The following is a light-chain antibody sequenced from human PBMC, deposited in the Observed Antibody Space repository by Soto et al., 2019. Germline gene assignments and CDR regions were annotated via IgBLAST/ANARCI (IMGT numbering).Light chain of an antibody. Sequence: EIVLTQSPGTLSLSPGERATLSCRASQSVSSRFLAWYQQKPGQAPRLLMYGASSRATGIPDRFSGTGSGTDFTLTISRLEPEDFAVYYCQQYGSSITFGQGTRLEIK. V-gene: IGKV3-20*01. J-gene: IGKJ5*01. CDR3: QQYGSSIT. CDR1: QSVSSRF. CDR2: GAS.